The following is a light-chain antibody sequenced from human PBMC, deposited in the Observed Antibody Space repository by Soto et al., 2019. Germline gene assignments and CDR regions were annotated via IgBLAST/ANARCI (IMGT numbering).Light chain of an antibody. CDR1: SGHSNYI. CDR3: ETWDSNSVV. Sequence: QLVLTQSSSASASLGSSVKLTCTLSSGHSNYIIAWHQQQPGKAPRYLMKIEATGGYSRGIGAPDRFSGSSSGADRYLTISTVRSADEAAYYCETWDSNSVVFGGGTQLTVL. J-gene: IGLJ2*01. V-gene: IGLV4-60*03. CDR2: IEATGGY.